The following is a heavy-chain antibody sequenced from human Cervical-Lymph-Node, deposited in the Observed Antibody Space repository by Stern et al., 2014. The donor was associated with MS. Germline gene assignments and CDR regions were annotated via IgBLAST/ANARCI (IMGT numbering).Heavy chain of an antibody. D-gene: IGHD3-10*01. CDR3: ARVLYDGAYRGDY. Sequence: VTLRESGPVLVKPTETLMLTCTVSGFSLTNRRMGVSWIRQPPGKALEWLAHIFSNDENSYSTSLKSRLTISKDTSKSQVVLTMTNVDPVDTATYYCARVLYDGAYRGDYWGQGTLVTVSS. V-gene: IGHV2-26*01. J-gene: IGHJ4*02. CDR1: GFSLTNRRMG. CDR2: IFSNDEN.